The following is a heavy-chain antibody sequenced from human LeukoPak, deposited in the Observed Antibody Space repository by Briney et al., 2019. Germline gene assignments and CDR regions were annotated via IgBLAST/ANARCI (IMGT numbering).Heavy chain of an antibody. CDR1: GGSFSGYY. Sequence: SETLSLTCAVYGGSFSGYYWSWIRQPPGKGLEWIGEINHSGSTNYNPSLKSQVTISVDTSKNQFPLKLSSVTAADTAVYYCARSVSPMTDTPAYWGQGTLVTVSS. CDR2: INHSGST. V-gene: IGHV4-34*01. D-gene: IGHD5-18*01. J-gene: IGHJ4*02. CDR3: ARSVSPMTDTPAY.